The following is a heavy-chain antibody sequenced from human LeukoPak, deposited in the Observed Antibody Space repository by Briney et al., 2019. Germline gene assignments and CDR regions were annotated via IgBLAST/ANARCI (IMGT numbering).Heavy chain of an antibody. V-gene: IGHV4-34*01. CDR2: INHSGST. CDR1: GGSFSGYY. CDR3: ARGRPCSSTSCYDHYYYYYMDV. Sequence: PSGTLSLTCAVYGGSFSGYYWSWIRQPPGKGLEWIGEINHSGSTNYNPSLKSRVTISVDTSKNQFSLKLSSVTAADTAVYYCARGRPCSSTSCYDHYYYYYMDVWGKGTTVTVSS. D-gene: IGHD2-2*01. J-gene: IGHJ6*03.